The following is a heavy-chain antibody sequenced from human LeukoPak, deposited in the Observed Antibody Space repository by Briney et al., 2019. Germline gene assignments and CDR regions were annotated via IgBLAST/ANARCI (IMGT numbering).Heavy chain of an antibody. Sequence: ASVKVSCKASGYTFTGYYMHWVRQAPGQGLERMGWINPNSGGTNYAQKFQGRVTMTRDTSISTAYMALSRLRSDDTAVYYCARGSFSSGYAFDYWGQGTLVTVSS. CDR1: GYTFTGYY. D-gene: IGHD3-22*01. V-gene: IGHV1-2*02. CDR3: ARGSFSSGYAFDY. CDR2: INPNSGGT. J-gene: IGHJ4*02.